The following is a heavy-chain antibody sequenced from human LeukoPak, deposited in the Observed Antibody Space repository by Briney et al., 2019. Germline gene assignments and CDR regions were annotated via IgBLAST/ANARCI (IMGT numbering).Heavy chain of an antibody. CDR3: TRGDYYDSSGYHDY. D-gene: IGHD3-22*01. V-gene: IGHV3-74*01. CDR1: GFTFSSYW. J-gene: IGHJ4*02. Sequence: GSLRLSCAASGFTFSSYWMHWVRQAPGKGLVWVSRINSDGSSTSYADSVKGRFTISRDNAKNTLYLQMNSLRAEDTAVYYCTRGDYYDSSGYHDYWGQGTLVTVSS. CDR2: INSDGSST.